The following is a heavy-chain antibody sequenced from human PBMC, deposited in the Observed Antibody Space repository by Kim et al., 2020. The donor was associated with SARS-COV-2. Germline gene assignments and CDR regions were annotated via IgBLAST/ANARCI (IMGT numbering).Heavy chain of an antibody. Sequence: SLKVRVTISVDTSKNPFSLKLSSVTAADTAVYYCARGAVAGSGYYYGMDVWGQGTTVTVSS. J-gene: IGHJ6*02. CDR3: ARGAVAGSGYYYGMDV. V-gene: IGHV4-31*02. D-gene: IGHD6-19*01.